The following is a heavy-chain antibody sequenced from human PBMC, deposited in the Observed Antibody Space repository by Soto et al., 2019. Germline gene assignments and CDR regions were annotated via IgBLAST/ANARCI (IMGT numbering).Heavy chain of an antibody. J-gene: IGHJ5*02. V-gene: IGHV5-51*01. D-gene: IGHD3-10*01. CDR1: GYSFTSYW. Sequence: GESLKIYCKGSGYSFTSYWIGWVRQLPGKGLEWMGIIYPGDSDTRYSPSFQGQVTISADKSISTAYLQWSSLKASDTAMYYCARGGVVRGATNTTVWLDPWGQGNLVAV. CDR2: IYPGDSDT. CDR3: ARGGVVRGATNTTVWLDP.